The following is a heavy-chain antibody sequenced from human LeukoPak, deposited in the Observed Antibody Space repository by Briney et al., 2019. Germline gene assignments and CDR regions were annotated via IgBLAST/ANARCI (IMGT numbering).Heavy chain of an antibody. CDR2: ISAYNGNT. J-gene: IGHJ5*02. D-gene: IGHD3-10*01. CDR3: ARVPSTVDMVRGVITFEFNWFDP. V-gene: IGHV1-18*01. Sequence: ASVKVSCKASGYTFTSYGISWVRQAPGQGLEWMGWISAYNGNTNYAQELQGRVTMTTDTSTSTAYMELRSLRSDDTAVYYCARVPSTVDMVRGVITFEFNWFDPWGQGTLVTVSS. CDR1: GYTFTSYG.